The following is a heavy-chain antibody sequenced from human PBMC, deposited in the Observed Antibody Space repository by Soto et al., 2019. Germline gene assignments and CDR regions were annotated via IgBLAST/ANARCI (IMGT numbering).Heavy chain of an antibody. CDR3: ARQSMVRGFPPLFFDY. CDR1: GGSISSRSYS. Sequence: PSETLSLTCSVSGGSISSRSYSWGWTRQPPGRGLEWIGSIYYSGSAYYNPSLKSRVTMSVDTSKDQFSLKLSSVTAADTAVYYCARQSMVRGFPPLFFDYWGQGILVAV. D-gene: IGHD3-10*01. CDR2: IYYSGSA. V-gene: IGHV4-39*01. J-gene: IGHJ4*02.